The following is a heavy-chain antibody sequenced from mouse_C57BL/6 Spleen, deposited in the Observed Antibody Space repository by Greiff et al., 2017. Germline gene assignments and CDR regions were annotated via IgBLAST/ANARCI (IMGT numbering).Heavy chain of an antibody. CDR3: ASGGDGYYGYFDV. J-gene: IGHJ1*03. CDR2: INPSSGYT. Sequence: QVQLQQSGAELAKPGASVKLSCKASGYTFTSYWMHWVKQRPGQGLEWIGYINPSSGYTKYNQKFKDKATLTADKSSSTAYMQLSSLTYEDSAVYYCASGGDGYYGYFDVWGTGTTVTVSS. V-gene: IGHV1-7*01. D-gene: IGHD2-3*01. CDR1: GYTFTSYW.